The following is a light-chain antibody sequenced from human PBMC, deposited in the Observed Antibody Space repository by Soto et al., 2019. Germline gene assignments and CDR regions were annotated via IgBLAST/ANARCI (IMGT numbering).Light chain of an antibody. Sequence: VITQAPAPLSVSPGERATLSCRASQTINNNVAWYQLKDGQVPRLLIYGASTRATDVRARFSGSRSGTDFTLTISRLEPEDFAVYYCQQYETLGQGTKVDIK. J-gene: IGKJ1*01. CDR1: QTINNN. V-gene: IGKV3-15*01. CDR2: GAS. CDR3: QQYET.